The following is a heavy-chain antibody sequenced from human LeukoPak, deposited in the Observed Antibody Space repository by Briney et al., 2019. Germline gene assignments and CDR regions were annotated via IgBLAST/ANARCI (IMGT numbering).Heavy chain of an antibody. D-gene: IGHD2-2*01. V-gene: IGHV4-59*08. CDR2: IYYSGST. Sequence: NASETLSLTCTVSGGSISSYYWSWIRQPPGKGLEWIGYIYYSGSTNYNPSLRSRVTISVDTSKNQFSLKLSPVTAADTAVYYCARVCGDIVVVPAATDYYYYYGMDVWGQGTTVTVSS. CDR1: GGSISSYY. J-gene: IGHJ6*02. CDR3: ARVCGDIVVVPAATDYYYYYGMDV.